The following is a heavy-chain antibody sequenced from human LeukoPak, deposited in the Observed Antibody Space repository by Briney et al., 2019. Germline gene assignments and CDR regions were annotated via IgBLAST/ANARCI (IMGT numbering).Heavy chain of an antibody. D-gene: IGHD5-12*01. CDR1: GYTLTELS. CDR2: FDLEDGET. Sequence: ASVKVSCKVSGYTLTELSMHWVRQAPGKGLEWMGGFDLEDGETIYAQKFQGRVTMTEDTSTDTAYMELSSLRSEDTAVYYCATDHPSGSTMRGMDVWGKGTTVTVSS. CDR3: ATDHPSGSTMRGMDV. J-gene: IGHJ6*04. V-gene: IGHV1-24*01.